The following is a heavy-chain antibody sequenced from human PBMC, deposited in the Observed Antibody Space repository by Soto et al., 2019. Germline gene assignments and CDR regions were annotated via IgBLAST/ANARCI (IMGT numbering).Heavy chain of an antibody. V-gene: IGHV1-2*02. D-gene: IGHD3-22*01. CDR2: INPNSGGT. Sequence: VASVKVSCKASGYTFTGYYMHCVRQAPGQGLEWMGWINPNSGGTNYAQKFQGRVTMTRDTSISTAYMELSRLRSDDTAVYYCARAGYYYNWFDPWGQGTLVTVSS. CDR3: ARAGYYYNWFDP. J-gene: IGHJ5*02. CDR1: GYTFTGYY.